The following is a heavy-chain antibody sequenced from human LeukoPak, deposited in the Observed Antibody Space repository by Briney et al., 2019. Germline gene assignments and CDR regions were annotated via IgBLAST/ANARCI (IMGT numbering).Heavy chain of an antibody. CDR1: GFTFSSYS. V-gene: IGHV3-21*04. CDR3: TIWRVATIEGFYYMDV. Sequence: GGSLRLSCAASGFTFSSYSMNWVRQAPGKGLEWVSSISSSSSYVYYADSVKGRFTISRDNAKNSLYLQMNSLKIEDTAVYYCTIWRVATIEGFYYMDVWGKGTTVTVSS. D-gene: IGHD5-12*01. J-gene: IGHJ6*03. CDR2: ISSSSSYV.